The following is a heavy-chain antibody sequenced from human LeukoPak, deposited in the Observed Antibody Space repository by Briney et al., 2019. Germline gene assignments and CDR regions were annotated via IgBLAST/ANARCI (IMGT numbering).Heavy chain of an antibody. CDR3: ARQASSGWYAADY. CDR1: GYSFTSYW. V-gene: IGHV5-51*01. J-gene: IGHJ4*02. Sequence: GESLKISCKGSGYSFTSYWIGWVRHMPGRGLEWMGIIYPGDSDTRYRPSFQGQVTISADKSISTAYLQWSSLKASDTAMYYCARQASSGWYAADYWGQGTLVTVSS. CDR2: IYPGDSDT. D-gene: IGHD6-19*01.